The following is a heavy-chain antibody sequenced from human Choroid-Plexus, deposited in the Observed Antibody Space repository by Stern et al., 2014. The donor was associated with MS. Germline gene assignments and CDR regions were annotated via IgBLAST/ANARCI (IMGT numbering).Heavy chain of an antibody. CDR1: GYIFTGYY. CDR2: INPNTGGT. Sequence: QLVQSGAEVKKPGASVKVSCKTSGYIFTGYYIHWVRQAPGQGLEWMAWINPNTGGTKNAQKFQGRVTMSRDTSISTAYVELSSLTSDDTAVYYCARDQRGITIFGVVTDYYYLGMDVWGQGTTVTVSS. V-gene: IGHV1-2*02. J-gene: IGHJ6*02. D-gene: IGHD3-3*01. CDR3: ARDQRGITIFGVVTDYYYLGMDV.